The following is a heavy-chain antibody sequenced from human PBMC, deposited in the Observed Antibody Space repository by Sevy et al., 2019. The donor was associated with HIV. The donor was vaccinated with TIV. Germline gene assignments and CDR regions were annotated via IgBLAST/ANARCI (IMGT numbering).Heavy chain of an antibody. CDR3: AKAMNPHHNPTIFGVADFDY. CDR1: GFTFSSYG. CDR2: ISYDGSNK. D-gene: IGHD3-3*01. Sequence: GGCLRLSCAASGFTFSSYGMHWVRQAPGKGLEWVAVISYDGSNKYYADSVKGRFTISRDNSKNTLYLQMNSLRAEDTAVYYCAKAMNPHHNPTIFGVADFDYWGQGTLVTVSS. V-gene: IGHV3-30*18. J-gene: IGHJ4*02.